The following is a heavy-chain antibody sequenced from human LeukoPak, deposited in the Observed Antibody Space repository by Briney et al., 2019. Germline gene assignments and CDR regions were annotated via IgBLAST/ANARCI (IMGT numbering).Heavy chain of an antibody. CDR3: ANGNVYYDSSALLDFDY. V-gene: IGHV3-64D*06. Sequence: PGGSLRLSCSASGFTFSSYAMHWVRQAPGKGLEYVSAISSSGGGTYYADSVKGGFTISRDNSKNTLYLQMSSLRAEDTAVYYCANGNVYYDSSALLDFDYWGQGTLVTVSS. J-gene: IGHJ4*02. D-gene: IGHD3-22*01. CDR2: ISSSGGGT. CDR1: GFTFSSYA.